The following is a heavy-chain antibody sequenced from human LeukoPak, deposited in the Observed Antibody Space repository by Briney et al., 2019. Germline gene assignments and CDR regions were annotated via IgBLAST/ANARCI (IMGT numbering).Heavy chain of an antibody. V-gene: IGHV4-61*02. CDR3: ARGPGYYGSGSYPSVY. J-gene: IGHJ4*02. D-gene: IGHD3-10*01. Sequence: SETLSLTCAVSGGSISIGSYYWTWIRQPAGKGLEWIGRIYTSGSTNYNPSLKSRVTISLDTSKNQFSLRLSSVTAADTAVYYCARGPGYYGSGSYPSVYWGQGTLVTVSS. CDR1: GGSISIGSYY. CDR2: IYTSGST.